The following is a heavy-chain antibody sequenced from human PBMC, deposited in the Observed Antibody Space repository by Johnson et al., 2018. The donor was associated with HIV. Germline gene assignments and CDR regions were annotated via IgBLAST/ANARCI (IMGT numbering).Heavy chain of an antibody. V-gene: IGHV3-11*04. D-gene: IGHD6-13*01. Sequence: QVQLVESGGGVVQPGGSLRLSCAASGFTFNDHYMSWIRQAPGKGLEWVSYISSSGGTISNADSVKGRFTISRNNAKNSLYLQMNSLRAEDTAVYYCATDSSSGVYDAFDIWGQGTMVTVSS. CDR1: GFTFNDHY. J-gene: IGHJ3*02. CDR3: ATDSSSGVYDAFDI. CDR2: ISSSGGTI.